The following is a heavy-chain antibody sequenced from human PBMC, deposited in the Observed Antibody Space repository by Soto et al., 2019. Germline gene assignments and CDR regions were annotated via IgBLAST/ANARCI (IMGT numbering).Heavy chain of an antibody. CDR2: IIPILGIA. J-gene: IGHJ6*02. D-gene: IGHD6-19*01. CDR3: ARAKQWVIRGNYYYNGIDV. Sequence: GASVKVSCKACGVSFSSYTICWVRQAPGQGLEWMGRIIPILGIAYYAQKFQGRVTITADKSTSTAYMELSSLRSEDTAVYYCARAKQWVIRGNYYYNGIDVWGQGITVTVSS. CDR1: GVSFSSYT. V-gene: IGHV1-69*02.